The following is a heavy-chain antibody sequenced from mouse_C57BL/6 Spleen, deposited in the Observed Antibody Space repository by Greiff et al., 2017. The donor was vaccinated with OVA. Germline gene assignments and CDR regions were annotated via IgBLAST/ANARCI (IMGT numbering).Heavy chain of an antibody. CDR2: INPNNGGT. CDR3: ARRRDYFDY. J-gene: IGHJ2*01. CDR1: GYTFTDYY. Sequence: EVQLQQSGPELVKPGASVKISCKASGYTFTDYYMNWVKQSHGKSLEWIGDINPNNGGTSYNQKFKGKATLTVDKSSSTAYMELRSLTSEDSAVYYCARRRDYFDYWGKGTTLTVSS. V-gene: IGHV1-26*01.